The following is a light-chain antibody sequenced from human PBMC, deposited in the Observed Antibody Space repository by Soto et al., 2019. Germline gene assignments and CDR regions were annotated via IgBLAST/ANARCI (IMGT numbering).Light chain of an antibody. CDR2: DVS. CDR1: SSEVGGFNF. V-gene: IGLV2-14*01. CDR3: SSYTTSSTIV. Sequence: QSVLTQPASVSGSPGQSITISCTGTSSEVGGFNFVSWYQQPPGKAPKLMIYDVSHRPSGVSNLFSGSKSGNTASLTISGLQAEDEGDYYCSSYTTSSTIVFGTGTKVTVL. J-gene: IGLJ1*01.